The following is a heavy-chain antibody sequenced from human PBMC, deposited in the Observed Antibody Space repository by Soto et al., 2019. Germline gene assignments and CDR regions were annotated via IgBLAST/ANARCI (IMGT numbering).Heavy chain of an antibody. D-gene: IGHD1-26*01. Sequence: EVQLVESGGGLVQPRGSLRLSCAASGFTFSDHYMDWVRQAPGKGLEWVARSRNRVNSHTTEYAASVKGRFTISRDESKSSLYLQMNSMKIEETAVYYCTRGLLGGAPSYTFHGMDVWGQGTTVTVSS. V-gene: IGHV3-72*01. CDR2: SRNRVNSHTT. CDR1: GFTFSDHY. CDR3: TRGLLGGAPSYTFHGMDV. J-gene: IGHJ6*01.